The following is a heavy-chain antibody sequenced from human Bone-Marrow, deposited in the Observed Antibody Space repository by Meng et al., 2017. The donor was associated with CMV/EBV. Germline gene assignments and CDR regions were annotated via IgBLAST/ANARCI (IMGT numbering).Heavy chain of an antibody. CDR1: GYTFTGYY. CDR3: ARDPIVVVPAAAVYGMDV. D-gene: IGHD2-2*01. Sequence: ASVKVSCKASGYTFTGYYMHWVRQAPGQGLEWMGWINPNSGGTNYAQKFQGRVTMTRDTSISTAYMELSRLRSDDTAVYYCARDPIVVVPAAAVYGMDVWGQGTTVTVPS. V-gene: IGHV1-2*02. J-gene: IGHJ6*02. CDR2: INPNSGGT.